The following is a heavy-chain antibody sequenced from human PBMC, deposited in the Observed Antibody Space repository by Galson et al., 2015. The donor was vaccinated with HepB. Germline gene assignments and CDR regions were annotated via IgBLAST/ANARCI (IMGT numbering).Heavy chain of an antibody. CDR3: AKEMGGGKPFDY. Sequence: SLRLSCAASGFTFSSYGMAWVRQAPGKGLEWVSAISDSGSSTFYADSVKGRFTISRDNSQNTLYLQMNSLRVEDTAVYYCAKEMGGGKPFDYWGQGTLVTVSS. D-gene: IGHD3-16*01. V-gene: IGHV3-23*01. J-gene: IGHJ4*02. CDR2: ISDSGSST. CDR1: GFTFSSYG.